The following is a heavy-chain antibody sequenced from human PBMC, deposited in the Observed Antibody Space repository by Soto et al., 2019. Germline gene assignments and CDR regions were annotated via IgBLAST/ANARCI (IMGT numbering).Heavy chain of an antibody. Sequence: QVQLVQSGAEVKKPGASVRVSCKASGYTFTTYDINWVRQATGQGLEWMGWMNPHSGNTGYARKFQGRVTMTRNTPIGTAYMELSSLRSEDTAVYYCARGGYNSGLYYFDYWGQGTLVTVSS. CDR2: MNPHSGNT. J-gene: IGHJ4*02. D-gene: IGHD5-18*01. V-gene: IGHV1-8*01. CDR3: ARGGYNSGLYYFDY. CDR1: GYTFTTYD.